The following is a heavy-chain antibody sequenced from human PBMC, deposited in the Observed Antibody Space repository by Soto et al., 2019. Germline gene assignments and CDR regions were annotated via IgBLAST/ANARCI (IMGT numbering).Heavy chain of an antibody. CDR2: IWYDGSNK. Sequence: QVQLVESGGGVVQPGRSLRLSCAASGFTFSSYGMHWVRQAPGKGLEWVAVIWYDGSNKYYADSVKGRFTISRDNSKNPMYMQKNSLRGEDKAVYYCARVASQKIYGMDVWGQGTTVTVSS. CDR1: GFTFSSYG. J-gene: IGHJ6*02. V-gene: IGHV3-33*01. CDR3: ARVASQKIYGMDV.